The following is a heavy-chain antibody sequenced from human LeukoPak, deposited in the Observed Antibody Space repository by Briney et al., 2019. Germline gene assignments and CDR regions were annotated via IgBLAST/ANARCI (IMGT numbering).Heavy chain of an antibody. CDR3: ARERSGSYFTFDF. J-gene: IGHJ3*01. CDR1: GFTFSYYG. CDR2: ISSDGSNK. D-gene: IGHD1-26*01. Sequence: PGRSLRLSCAASGFTFSYYGMHWVRQSPGKGLEWVAVISSDGSNKYYVDSVKGRFTISRDNPKNTLYLQMNSLRAEDTAVYFCARERSGSYFTFDFWGQGTVVTVSS. V-gene: IGHV3-30*03.